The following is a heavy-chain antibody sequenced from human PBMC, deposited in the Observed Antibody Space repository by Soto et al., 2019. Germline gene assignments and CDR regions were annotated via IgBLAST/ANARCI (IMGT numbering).Heavy chain of an antibody. V-gene: IGHV1-46*01. J-gene: IGHJ6*02. CDR2: INPSGGST. CDR3: ARAIYDTDSRTVGGEHWLYDRQX. CDR1: QYSFTSYW. Sequence: SVKVSSKASQYSFTSYWVHWVRQAPGQGLEWMGIINPSGGSTNYAQMFQGRVTMTRDTSTRTVYMELSSLSSEDTHVYLCARAIYDTDSRTVGGEHWLYDRQXWCLGTSDTVS. D-gene: IGHD6-19*01.